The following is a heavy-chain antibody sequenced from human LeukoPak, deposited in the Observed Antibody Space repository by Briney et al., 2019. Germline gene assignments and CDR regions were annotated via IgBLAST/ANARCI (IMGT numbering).Heavy chain of an antibody. CDR1: GYSFTSYW. D-gene: IGHD2-2*01. Sequence: GESLKISCKGSGYSFTSYWIGWLRQMPGKGLEWMGIIYPGDSDTRYSPSFQGQVTISADKSISTAYLQWSSLKASDTAMYYCALTDCSSTSCPHGWGQGTLVTVSS. J-gene: IGHJ4*02. CDR2: IYPGDSDT. CDR3: ALTDCSSTSCPHG. V-gene: IGHV5-51*01.